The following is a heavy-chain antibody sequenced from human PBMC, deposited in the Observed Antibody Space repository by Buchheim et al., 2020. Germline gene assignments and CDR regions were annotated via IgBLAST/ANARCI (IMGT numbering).Heavy chain of an antibody. J-gene: IGHJ4*02. D-gene: IGHD1-26*01. CDR3: VTRRSGIYSEF. Sequence: QLQLQESGPGLVKPSETLSLTCTVSGDSISSSPYYWGWIRQPPGKGLEWIATFVNSGPTHYSPSLTGPITLTVDTYKNQFSLKLTSVTAADTAVYYCVTRRSGIYSEFWGLGTL. CDR1: GDSISSSPYY. CDR2: FVNSGPT. V-gene: IGHV4-39*01.